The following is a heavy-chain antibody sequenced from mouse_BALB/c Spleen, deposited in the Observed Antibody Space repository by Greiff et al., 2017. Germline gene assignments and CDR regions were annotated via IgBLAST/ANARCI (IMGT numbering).Heavy chain of an antibody. J-gene: IGHJ2*01. CDR2: ISSGGST. D-gene: IGHD2-2*01. CDR3: ARGRGFYYGYDGYYFDY. Sequence: EVQLVESGGGLVKPGGSLKLSCAASGFTFSSYAMSWVRQTPEKRLEWVASISSGGSTYYPDSVKGRFTISRDNARNILYLQMSSLRSEDTAMYYCARGRGFYYGYDGYYFDYWGQGTTLTVSS. V-gene: IGHV5-6-5*01. CDR1: GFTFSSYA.